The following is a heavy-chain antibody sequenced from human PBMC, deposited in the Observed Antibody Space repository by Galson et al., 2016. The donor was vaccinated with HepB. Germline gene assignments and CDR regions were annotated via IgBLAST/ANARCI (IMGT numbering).Heavy chain of an antibody. Sequence: SETLSLTCAVYGGSFGGYFWNWIRQPPGRGLDWIGNIYYTGSTYYSPSLQSRVTISIDTSKNQFSLKLSSVTAADAAMYYCARDSGYDSADAFDIWGQGTMVTVSS. CDR3: ARDSGYDSADAFDI. CDR2: IYYTGST. D-gene: IGHD5-12*01. CDR1: GGSFGGYF. J-gene: IGHJ3*02. V-gene: IGHV4-34*01.